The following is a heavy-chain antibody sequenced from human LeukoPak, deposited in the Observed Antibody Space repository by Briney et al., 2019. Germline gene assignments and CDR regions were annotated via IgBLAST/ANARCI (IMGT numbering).Heavy chain of an antibody. CDR2: ISYDGSNK. CDR3: AKELTPSPRAFDY. CDR1: GFTFSSYA. J-gene: IGHJ4*02. Sequence: GGSLGLSCAASGFTFSSYAMHWVRQAPGKGLEWVAVISYDGSNKYYADSVKGRFTISRDNSKNTLYLQMNSLRAEDTAVYYCAKELTPSPRAFDYWGQGTLVTVSS. V-gene: IGHV3-30*04.